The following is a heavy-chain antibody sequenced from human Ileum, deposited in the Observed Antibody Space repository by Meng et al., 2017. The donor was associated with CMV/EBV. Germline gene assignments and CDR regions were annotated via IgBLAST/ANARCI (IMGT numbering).Heavy chain of an antibody. V-gene: IGHV4-30-4*08. D-gene: IGHD2-15*01. CDR2: IYYSGST. J-gene: IGHJ4*02. Sequence: QPQEPGPGHVKPSQTLSLTCTVSRGSISSGVSYWSWIRQPPGKGLEWIGYIYYSGSTYYNPSLKSRVTISVDTSKNQFSLKLSSVTAADTAVYYCARQRGYCSGGSCYHFDYWGQGTLVTVSS. CDR1: RGSISSGVSY. CDR3: ARQRGYCSGGSCYHFDY.